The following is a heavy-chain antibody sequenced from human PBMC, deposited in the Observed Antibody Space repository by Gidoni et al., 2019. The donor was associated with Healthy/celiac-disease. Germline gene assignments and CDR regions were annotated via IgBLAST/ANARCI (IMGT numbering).Heavy chain of an antibody. CDR3: ARGGGFGVDFDP. D-gene: IGHD3-16*01. CDR2: ISSSSSYT. J-gene: IGHJ5*02. CDR1: GFTFSDYY. V-gene: IGHV3-11*06. Sequence: QVQLVESGGGWGKHGGSLRLSCAASGFTFSDYYMSWIRQAPGKGLGWVSYISSSSSYTHYADSVKGRFTISRDNAKNSLYLQMNSLRAEDTAVYYCARGGGFGVDFDPWGQGTLVTVSS.